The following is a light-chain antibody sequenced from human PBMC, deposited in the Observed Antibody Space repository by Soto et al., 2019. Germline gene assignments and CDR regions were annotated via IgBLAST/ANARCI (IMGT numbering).Light chain of an antibody. V-gene: IGKV3-11*01. Sequence: EIVLTQSPATLSLSPGERATLSCRASQSVSSYLAWYQQKPGQAPRLLIYYASNRATGIPARFSGSGSGTDFTLTISSLEPEEFAVYYCQQRSNWPPYTFGQGTKLEIK. CDR2: YAS. CDR3: QQRSNWPPYT. J-gene: IGKJ2*01. CDR1: QSVSSY.